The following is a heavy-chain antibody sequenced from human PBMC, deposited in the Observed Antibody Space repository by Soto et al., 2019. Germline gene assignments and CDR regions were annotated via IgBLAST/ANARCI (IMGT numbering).Heavy chain of an antibody. J-gene: IGHJ4*02. CDR2: IDHSGWS. Sequence: QVQLQESGPGLVKPSGTLSLTCTVSGGSISTSQWWSWLRQPPGKGLEWIGEIDHSGWSNYNTFLKSRVPISVDESKIQFSLKLNSVAAADTAVYYCASKTYQSKGTFHYWGQGTLVTVSS. CDR3: ASKTYQSKGTFHY. V-gene: IGHV4-4*02. CDR1: GGSISTSQW.